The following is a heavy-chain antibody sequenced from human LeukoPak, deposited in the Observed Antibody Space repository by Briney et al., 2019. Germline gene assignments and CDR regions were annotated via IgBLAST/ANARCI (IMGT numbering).Heavy chain of an antibody. V-gene: IGHV1-3*01. CDR3: ARGGENFYFDY. J-gene: IGHJ4*02. Sequence: ASVKVSCKASGSTFTSFGIHWVRQAPGQRLEWMGWINAGNGDTKYSQNFQDRVTITRDASASTVYMDLSSLRSEDTAVYYCARGGENFYFDYWGQGTLVTVSS. CDR2: INAGNGDT. CDR1: GSTFTSFG. D-gene: IGHD3-16*01.